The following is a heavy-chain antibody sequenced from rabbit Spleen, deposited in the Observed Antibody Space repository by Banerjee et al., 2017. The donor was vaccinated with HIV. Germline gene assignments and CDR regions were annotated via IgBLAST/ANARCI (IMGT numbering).Heavy chain of an antibody. J-gene: IGHJ4*01. Sequence: QEQLVESGGDLVKPEGFLTLTCTASGFSFSGGYVMCWVRQAPGKGLEWIASINTFSGRGVYATWAKGRFTISRTSSTTVTLQMTSLTAADTATYFCARGSYFASLGRGPGGDLWGPGTLVTVS. CDR1: GFSFSGGYV. CDR2: INTFSGRG. CDR3: ARGSYFASLGRGPGGDL. D-gene: IGHD3-1*01. V-gene: IGHV1S45*01.